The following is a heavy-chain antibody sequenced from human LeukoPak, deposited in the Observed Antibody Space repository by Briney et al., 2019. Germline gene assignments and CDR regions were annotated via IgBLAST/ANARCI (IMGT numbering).Heavy chain of an antibody. V-gene: IGHV4-34*01. CDR2: IYYTGST. CDR1: GGSFSGYY. Sequence: SETLSLTCAAYGGSFSGYYWSWIRQPPGKGLEWIGNIYYTGSTYYNPSLKSRVTISVDTSKNQFSLKLSSVTAADTAVYYCARVPVNIWENWFDPWGQGTLVTVSS. CDR3: ARVPVNIWENWFDP. D-gene: IGHD1-26*01. J-gene: IGHJ5*02.